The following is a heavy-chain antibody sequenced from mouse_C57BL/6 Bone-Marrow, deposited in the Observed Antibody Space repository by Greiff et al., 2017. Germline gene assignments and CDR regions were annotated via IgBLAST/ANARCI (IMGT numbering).Heavy chain of an antibody. V-gene: IGHV1-64*01. J-gene: IGHJ4*01. CDR2: IHPNSGST. CDR3: ARFSHYYGSSYYAMDY. Sequence: QVQLQQPGAELVKPGASVKLSCKASGYTFTSYWMHWVKQRPGQGLEWIGMIHPNSGSTNYNEKFKSKATLTVDKSSSTALQLSSLTSEDSAVYYCARFSHYYGSSYYAMDYWGQGTSVTVSS. D-gene: IGHD1-1*01. CDR1: GYTFTSYW.